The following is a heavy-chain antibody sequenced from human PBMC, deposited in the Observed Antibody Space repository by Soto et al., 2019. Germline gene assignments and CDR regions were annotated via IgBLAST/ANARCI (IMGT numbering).Heavy chain of an antibody. CDR3: ARDGVEAGLYLDN. Sequence: GQLVESGGGVVQPGRSLRLSCAASGFTFSSYAMHWVRQAPGKGLEWVANINQDGSEKYYVDSVKGRFIISRDNAKNSLYLQMNSLRVEDTAVYYCARDGVEAGLYLDNWGQGTLVTVSS. J-gene: IGHJ4*02. CDR2: INQDGSEK. D-gene: IGHD3-16*01. V-gene: IGHV3-7*01. CDR1: GFTFSSYA.